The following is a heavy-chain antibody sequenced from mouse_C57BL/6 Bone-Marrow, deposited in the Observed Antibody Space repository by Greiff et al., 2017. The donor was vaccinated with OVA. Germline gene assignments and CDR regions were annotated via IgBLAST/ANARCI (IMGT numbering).Heavy chain of an antibody. CDR1: EYEFPSHD. CDR3: ARLRLRRDWYFDV. CDR2: INSDGGST. V-gene: IGHV5-2*01. J-gene: IGHJ1*03. Sequence: EVKVVESGGGLVQPGESLKLSCESNEYEFPSHDMSWVRKTPEKRLELVAAINSDGGSTYYPDTMESRFTISRDNTKKTLYLQLSSLRSEDTAVYYCARLRLRRDWYFDVWGTGTTVTVSS. D-gene: IGHD2-4*01.